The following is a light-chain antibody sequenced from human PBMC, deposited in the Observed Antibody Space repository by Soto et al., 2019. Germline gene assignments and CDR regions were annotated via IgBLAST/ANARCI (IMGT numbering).Light chain of an antibody. CDR3: QQYYSFPFT. V-gene: IGKV3-20*01. CDR2: DAS. J-gene: IGKJ5*01. Sequence: EIILTQSPVTLSVSPGERATLSCRASQSVSSSYLAWYQQKPGQAPRLLIYDASSRATGIPDRFSGGGSGTDFTLTISCLQSEDFATYYCQQYYSFPFTFGQGTRLEI. CDR1: QSVSSSY.